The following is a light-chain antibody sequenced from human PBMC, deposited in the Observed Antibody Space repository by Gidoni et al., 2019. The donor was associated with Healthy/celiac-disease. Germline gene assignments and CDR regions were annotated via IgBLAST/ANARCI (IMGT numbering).Light chain of an antibody. CDR1: QSVSSY. CDR3: QQRSNWRLT. Sequence: EIVLTQSPATLSLSPGERATLSCRASQSVSSYLAWYQQKPGQAPRLLIYDASNRATGIPARFSCSGSGTDFTLTISSLEPEDLAVYYCQQRSNWRLTFGGGTKVEIK. CDR2: DAS. V-gene: IGKV3-11*01. J-gene: IGKJ4*01.